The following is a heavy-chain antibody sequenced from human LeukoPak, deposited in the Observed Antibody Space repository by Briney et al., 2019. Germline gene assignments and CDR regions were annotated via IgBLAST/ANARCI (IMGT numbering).Heavy chain of an antibody. CDR2: INPNSGGT. V-gene: IGHV1-2*02. CDR3: ARVAYYYDSSGSYFDY. CDR1: GYTFTGYY. D-gene: IGHD3-22*01. J-gene: IGHJ4*02. Sequence: GASVKVSCKASGYTFTGYYMHWVRQAPGQGFEWMGWINPNSGGTNYAQKFQGRVTMTRDTSISTAYMELSRLRSDDTAVYYCARVAYYYDSSGSYFDYWGQGTLVTVSS.